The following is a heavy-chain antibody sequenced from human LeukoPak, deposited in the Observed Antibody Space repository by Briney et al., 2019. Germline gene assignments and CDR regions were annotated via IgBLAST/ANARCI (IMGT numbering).Heavy chain of an antibody. CDR3: AKESYDSSGYPYFDY. D-gene: IGHD3-22*01. Sequence: GGSLRLSCAASGFTFSSYAMSWVRQAPGKGLEWVSAISGSGGSTYYADSVKGRFTISRDNSKNTLYLQMNSLRAEDTAVYYSAKESYDSSGYPYFDYWGQGTLVTVSS. J-gene: IGHJ4*02. CDR1: GFTFSSYA. CDR2: ISGSGGST. V-gene: IGHV3-23*01.